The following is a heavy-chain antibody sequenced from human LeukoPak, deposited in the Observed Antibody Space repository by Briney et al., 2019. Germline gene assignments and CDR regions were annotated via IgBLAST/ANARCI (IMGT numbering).Heavy chain of an antibody. D-gene: IGHD3-16*01. J-gene: IGHJ3*01. CDR3: ARHNPLANFDGGPPDL. CDR2: IYPGDSYT. CDR1: GFTFTNYW. V-gene: IGHV5-51*01. Sequence: GESLKISCKGSGFTFTNYWIGWVRQMPGKGLEWMGIIYPGDSYTKYSPSFQGQVTISADKSISTAYLQWSGLKASDTAMYYCARHNPLANFDGGPPDLWGPGTMVTVSS.